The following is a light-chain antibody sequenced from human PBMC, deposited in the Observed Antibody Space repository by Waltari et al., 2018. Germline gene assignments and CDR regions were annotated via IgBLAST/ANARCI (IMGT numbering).Light chain of an antibody. Sequence: EIVLTQSPGTLSLSPGERATLSCRASQSLRIYLAWYQQKPGQAPRLLIYHASSRATGIPDGFSGSGSGTDFSLTISRLEPEDFAVYYCQHYESLPVTFGQGTKVEIK. CDR1: QSLRIY. CDR2: HAS. J-gene: IGKJ1*01. CDR3: QHYESLPVT. V-gene: IGKV3-20*01.